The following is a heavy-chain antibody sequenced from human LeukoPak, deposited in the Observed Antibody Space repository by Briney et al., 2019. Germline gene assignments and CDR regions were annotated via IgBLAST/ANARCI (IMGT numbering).Heavy chain of an antibody. CDR3: VRDSGSRSSGLFDF. CDR2: ITWDGDST. Sequence: PGGSLRLSCAASGFTFDDYAMHWVRQAPGKGLEWVSLITWDGDSTYYADSVKGRFTISRDNAKNSLSLQINSLRVDDTAVYYCVRDSGSRSSGLFDFWGQGTLVTVSS. J-gene: IGHJ4*02. V-gene: IGHV3-43D*03. CDR1: GFTFDDYA. D-gene: IGHD6-6*01.